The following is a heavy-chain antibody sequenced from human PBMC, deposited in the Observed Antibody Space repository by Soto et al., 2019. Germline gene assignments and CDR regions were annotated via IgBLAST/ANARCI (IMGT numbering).Heavy chain of an antibody. Sequence: EVQLLESGGGLVQPGGSLRLSCAASGFTFSSYAMSWVRQAPGKGREWVSAISGSGGSTYYADSVKGRFTISRDNYKKTLYLKMNSLRAEDMAVYYCEKDFLPWGIVVRDVQEPVDYWGQGTLVTVSS. D-gene: IGHD2-2*01. J-gene: IGHJ4*02. CDR2: ISGSGGST. CDR1: GFTFSSYA. V-gene: IGHV3-23*01. CDR3: EKDFLPWGIVVRDVQEPVDY.